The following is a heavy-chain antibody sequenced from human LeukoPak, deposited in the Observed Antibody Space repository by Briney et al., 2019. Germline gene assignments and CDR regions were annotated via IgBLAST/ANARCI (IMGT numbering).Heavy chain of an antibody. V-gene: IGHV4-59*01. D-gene: IGHD1-20*01. J-gene: IGHJ5*02. CDR2: IYYSGIT. CDR1: GGSISSYY. CDR3: ARGDNWNWFDP. Sequence: PSETLSLTCTVSGGSISSYYWSWIRQPPGKGLEWIGYIYYSGITNYNPSLKSRVTMAVHTSKNQFSLRLSSVTAADTAVYYCARGDNWNWFDPWGQGTLVTVSS.